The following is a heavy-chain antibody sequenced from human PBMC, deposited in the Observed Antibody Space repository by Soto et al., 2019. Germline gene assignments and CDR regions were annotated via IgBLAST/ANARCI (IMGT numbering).Heavy chain of an antibody. CDR2: INAGNGNT. J-gene: IGHJ4*02. D-gene: IGHD3-16*01. V-gene: IGHV1-3*01. CDR1: GYTFTSYA. Sequence: QVQLVQSGAEVKKPGASVKVSCKASGYTFTSYAMHWVRHAPGQRLEWMGWINAGNGNTTYSQKFQGRVTITRDTSSGTAYMELSRLRSEDTAVYSCARDLGVGAATDYWGQGTLVTVS. CDR3: ARDLGVGAATDY.